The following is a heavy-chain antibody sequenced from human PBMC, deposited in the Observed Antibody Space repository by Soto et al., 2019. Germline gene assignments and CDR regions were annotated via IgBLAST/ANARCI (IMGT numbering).Heavy chain of an antibody. Sequence: DVQLLESGGHLVQPGGSLRLSCAASGLTFSSYAMSWVRQAPGKGLEWVSSVSAGGDMTYYSDSVKGRFTTSRDNSNNALFLQMNSLRIEDTALYYCARGDRGGSGSPASYYYSGLDVWGHGTTVTVS. D-gene: IGHD3-10*01. J-gene: IGHJ6*02. CDR3: ARGDRGGSGSPASYYYSGLDV. V-gene: IGHV3-23*01. CDR2: VSAGGDMT. CDR1: GLTFSSYA.